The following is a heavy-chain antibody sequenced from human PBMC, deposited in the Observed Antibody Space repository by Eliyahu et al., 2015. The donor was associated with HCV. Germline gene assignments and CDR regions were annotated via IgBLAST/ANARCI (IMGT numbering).Heavy chain of an antibody. Sequence: EVQLVESGGGLVQPGRSLRLSCAASGFPFDDYAMHWVRQAPGKGLEWVSGISWNSGSIGYADSVKGRFTISRDNAKNSLYLQMNSLRAEDTALYYCAKDIIGDYYDSIFDYWGQGTLVTVSS. J-gene: IGHJ4*02. V-gene: IGHV3-9*01. D-gene: IGHD3-22*01. CDR3: AKDIIGDYYDSIFDY. CDR2: ISWNSGSI. CDR1: GFPFDDYA.